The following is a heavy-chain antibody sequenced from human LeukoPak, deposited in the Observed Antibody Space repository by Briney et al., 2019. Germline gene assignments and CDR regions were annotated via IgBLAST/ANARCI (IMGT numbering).Heavy chain of an antibody. Sequence: ASVKVSCKASGYTFTSYTISWVRQAPGQGLEWMGGIIPIFGTANYAQKLQGRVTMTTDTSTSTAYMELRSLRSDDTAVYYCARVDGYPDPFDIWGQGTMVTVSS. D-gene: IGHD5-24*01. CDR3: ARVDGYPDPFDI. V-gene: IGHV1-18*01. CDR1: GYTFTSYT. CDR2: IIPIFGTA. J-gene: IGHJ3*02.